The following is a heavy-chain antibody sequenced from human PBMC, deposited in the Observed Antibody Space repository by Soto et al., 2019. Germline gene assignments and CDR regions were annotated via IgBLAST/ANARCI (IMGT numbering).Heavy chain of an antibody. D-gene: IGHD3-22*01. CDR3: ARPDEGGYSSNHHYYYALDV. CDR2: IIPIFDIT. V-gene: IGHV1-69*01. Sequence: QVQLVQSGAEVKKPGSSVQVSCKASGGTFRSYSISWVRQAPGQGLEWMGWIIPIFDITNYAQKFQGRVTITADESTGTAYMELSSLGSDDTAVYYCARPDEGGYSSNHHYYYALDVWGQGTTVTV. CDR1: GGTFRSYS. J-gene: IGHJ6*02.